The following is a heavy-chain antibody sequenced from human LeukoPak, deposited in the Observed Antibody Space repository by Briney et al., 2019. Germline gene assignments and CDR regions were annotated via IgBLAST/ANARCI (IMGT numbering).Heavy chain of an antibody. CDR2: IWYDGSNK. D-gene: IGHD3-22*01. CDR1: GLTFSGYD. V-gene: IGHV3-33*08. CDR3: ARGTDYYDSSGYYPPYNYGMDV. Sequence: GGSLRLSCAASGLTFSGYDMHWVRQAPGKGLEWVAVIWYDGSNKYYADSVKGRFTISRDNSKNTLYLQMNSLRAEDTAVYYCARGTDYYDSSGYYPPYNYGMDVWGQGTTVTVSS. J-gene: IGHJ6*02.